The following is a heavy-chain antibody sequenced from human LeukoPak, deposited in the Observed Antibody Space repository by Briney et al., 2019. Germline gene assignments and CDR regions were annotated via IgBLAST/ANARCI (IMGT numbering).Heavy chain of an antibody. CDR1: GFTFSDYY. CDR2: IGRSGTTI. J-gene: IGHJ4*02. Sequence: TGGSLRLSCAASGFTFSDYYMSWIRQVPGKGLEWVSYIGRSGTTIHYADSVKGRFTISWDNAKKSLYLQMNSLRAEDTAVYYCARSGKIYFDWLLDYWGQGTLVTVPS. CDR3: ARSGKIYFDWLLDY. D-gene: IGHD3-9*01. V-gene: IGHV3-11*04.